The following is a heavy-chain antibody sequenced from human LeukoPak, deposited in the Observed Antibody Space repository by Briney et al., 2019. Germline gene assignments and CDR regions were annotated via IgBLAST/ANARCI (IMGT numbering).Heavy chain of an antibody. CDR3: ARRRDETATAAGYYHMDV. V-gene: IGHV4-59*08. J-gene: IGHJ6*03. Sequence: SETLSLTCTVSGGSISSYYWSWIRQPPGKGLEWIGYIYYSGSTNYNPSLKSRVTISVDTSKNQFSLKLSSVTAADTAVYYCARRRDETATAAGYYHMDVWGKGTTVTVSS. CDR1: GGSISSYY. D-gene: IGHD3-22*01. CDR2: IYYSGST.